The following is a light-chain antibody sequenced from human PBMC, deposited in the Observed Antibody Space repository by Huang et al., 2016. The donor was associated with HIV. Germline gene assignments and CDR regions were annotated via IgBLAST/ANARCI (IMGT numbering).Light chain of an antibody. J-gene: IGKJ1*01. Sequence: EIVLTQSPGTLSLSPGERATLSCRASQSVSSNYLAWYQQKPGQAPRLLIYGASSRATGIPDRSSGSGSGTDFTLSISRLEPEDFAVYYCQHYGNSRWTFGLGTKVDIK. CDR1: QSVSSNY. CDR2: GAS. CDR3: QHYGNSRWT. V-gene: IGKV3-20*01.